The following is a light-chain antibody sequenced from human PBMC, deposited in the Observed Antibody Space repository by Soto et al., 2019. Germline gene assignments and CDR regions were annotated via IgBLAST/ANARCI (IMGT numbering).Light chain of an antibody. J-gene: IGLJ3*02. CDR2: DVS. CDR1: SSDVGGDNY. V-gene: IGLV2-11*01. CDR3: CSYAGRWV. Sequence: QSALTQPRSVSGSPGQSVTISCTGTSSDVGGDNYVSWYQQHPGKAPKRMIYDVSKRPSGVPDRFSGSKSGNTASLTISGRQDEDEADYYCCSYAGRWVFGGGTTLTVL.